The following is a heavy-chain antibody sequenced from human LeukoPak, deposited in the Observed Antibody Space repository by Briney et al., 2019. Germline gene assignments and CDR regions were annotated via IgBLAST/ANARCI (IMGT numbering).Heavy chain of an antibody. V-gene: IGHV2-5*02. CDR2: IYWDGDK. Sequence: SGPTLVNPTQTLTLTCTFTGFSLSTSGVGVGWIRQPPGKALEWLALIYWDGDKRYSPSLKSRLTITKDTSKNQVVLTMTNMDPVDTATYYCAHRRGYYGWASDYNSRPYDYWGQGTLVTVSS. D-gene: IGHD3-10*01. J-gene: IGHJ4*02. CDR1: GFSLSTSGVG. CDR3: AHRRGYYGWASDYNSRPYDY.